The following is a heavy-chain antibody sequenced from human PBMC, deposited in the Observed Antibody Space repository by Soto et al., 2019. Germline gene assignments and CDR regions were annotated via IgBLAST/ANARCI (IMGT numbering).Heavy chain of an antibody. CDR1: GYTFTSYW. J-gene: IGHJ2*01. Sequence: GESLKISCKASGYTFTSYWISWVRQMPGKGLEWMGRIDPSDSYTNYSPSLQGHVTISVDRSTSTAFLQYNTLNVADTAVYYCARKQMTSPYWYLDLWGPGTMVTVYS. D-gene: IGHD2-21*02. CDR3: ARKQMTSPYWYLDL. V-gene: IGHV5-10-1*01. CDR2: IDPSDSYT.